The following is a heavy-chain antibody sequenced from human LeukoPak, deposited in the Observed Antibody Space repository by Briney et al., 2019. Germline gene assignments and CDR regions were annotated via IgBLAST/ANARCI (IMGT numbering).Heavy chain of an antibody. V-gene: IGHV4-38-2*02. CDR1: GYSISSGYY. CDR3: ARGGYDFWSGYYPYYYMDV. D-gene: IGHD3-3*01. CDR2: IYHSGST. J-gene: IGHJ6*03. Sequence: SETLSLTCTVSGYSISSGYYWGWIRQPPGKGLEWIGSIYHSGSTYYNPSLKSRVTISVDTSKNQFSLKLSSVTAADTAVYYCARGGYDFWSGYYPYYYMDVWGKGTTVTVSS.